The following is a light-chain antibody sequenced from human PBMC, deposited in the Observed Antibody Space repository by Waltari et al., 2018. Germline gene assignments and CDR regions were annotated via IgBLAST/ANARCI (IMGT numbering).Light chain of an antibody. Sequence: QSVLTQPPSVSAAPGQRVTISCSGGSSNIGNNYVSWYRKFPGTAPKLLIYENTGRPSGIPGRYSGSKSGTSATLDITGLQAGDEADYCCGTWDSSLSGAVFGGGTHLTVL. J-gene: IGLJ7*01. V-gene: IGLV1-51*02. CDR3: GTWDSSLSGAV. CDR1: SSNIGNNY. CDR2: ENT.